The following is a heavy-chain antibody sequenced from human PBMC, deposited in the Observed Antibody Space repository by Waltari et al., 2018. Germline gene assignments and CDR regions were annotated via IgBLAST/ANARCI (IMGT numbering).Heavy chain of an antibody. CDR2: IFGGVEN. D-gene: IGHD2-15*01. Sequence: EVQLLESGGGLVQPWGSLSLSCSAVGCTCKTFTMNLVRRVPGKGRRGVQWIFGGVENYYADPVKGSFSISRDNYRNTLYLQISSLRVEYTAVYYCSKDRVPDGIWDIDSLGQGTLVTVSS. V-gene: IGHV3-23*01. CDR1: GCTCKTFT. CDR3: SKDRVPDGIWDIDS. J-gene: IGHJ4*02.